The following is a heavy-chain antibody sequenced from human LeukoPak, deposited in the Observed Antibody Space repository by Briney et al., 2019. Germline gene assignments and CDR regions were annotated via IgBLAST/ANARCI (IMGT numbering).Heavy chain of an antibody. Sequence: ASVKVSCKASGYTFTSYYMHWVRQAPGQGLEWMGIINPSGGSTSYAQKFQGRVTMTRDTSTSTVYMKLSSLRSEDTAVYYCARLGATTRTFDYWGQGTLVTVSS. CDR2: INPSGGST. J-gene: IGHJ4*02. CDR1: GYTFTSYY. D-gene: IGHD1-26*01. CDR3: ARLGATTRTFDY. V-gene: IGHV1-46*03.